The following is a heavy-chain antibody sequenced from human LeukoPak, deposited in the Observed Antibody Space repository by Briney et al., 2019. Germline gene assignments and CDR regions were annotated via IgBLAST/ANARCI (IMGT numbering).Heavy chain of an antibody. D-gene: IGHD2-21*02. CDR2: VKSQTDGGTT. V-gene: IGHV3-15*01. J-gene: IGHJ4*02. CDR3: TTVSGGDLYFDY. Sequence: GGSLRLSCAASGFTFSNAWMSWVRQAPGKAMEWVGRVKSQTDGGTTDYAAPVTGRFTISRDDSKNTLFLQMNSLKTEDTAVYYCTTVSGGDLYFDYWGQGTLVTVSS. CDR1: GFTFSNAW.